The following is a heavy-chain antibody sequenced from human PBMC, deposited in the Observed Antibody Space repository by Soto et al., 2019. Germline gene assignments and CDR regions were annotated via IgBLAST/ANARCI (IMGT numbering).Heavy chain of an antibody. Sequence: GGSLRLSCAASGFTFSSYGMHWVRQAPGKGLEWVAVIWYDGSNKYYADSVKGRFTISRDNSKNTLYLQMNSLRAEDTAVYYCARDREEMATIAYFDYWGQGTLVTVSS. CDR1: GFTFSSYG. CDR2: IWYDGSNK. CDR3: ARDREEMATIAYFDY. V-gene: IGHV3-33*01. J-gene: IGHJ4*02. D-gene: IGHD5-12*01.